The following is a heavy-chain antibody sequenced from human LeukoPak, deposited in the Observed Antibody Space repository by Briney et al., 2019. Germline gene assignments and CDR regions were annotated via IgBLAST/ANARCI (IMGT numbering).Heavy chain of an antibody. V-gene: IGHV3-30*02. CDR1: GFTFSSHG. CDR3: ARDALYSSSSFDY. Sequence: GGSLRVSCAASGFTFSSHGMHWVRQAPGKGLEWVAFIRYDGSNKYYADSVKGRFTISRDNAKNSLYLQMNSLRAEDTAVYYCARDALYSSSSFDYWGQGTLVTVSS. J-gene: IGHJ4*02. D-gene: IGHD6-6*01. CDR2: IRYDGSNK.